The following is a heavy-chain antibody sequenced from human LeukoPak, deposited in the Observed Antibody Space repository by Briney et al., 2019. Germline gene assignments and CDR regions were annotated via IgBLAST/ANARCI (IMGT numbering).Heavy chain of an antibody. J-gene: IGHJ4*02. CDR2: ISSGGSTI. V-gene: IGHV3-48*03. D-gene: IGHD2-8*01. CDR1: GFTFSSYE. Sequence: GGSLRLSCAASGFTFSSYEMNWVRQAPGKGLEWVSYISSGGSTIHYADSVKGRFTISRDDARNSLYLQMSSLRAEDTAVYYCARGQTNTYWGQGILVTVSS. CDR3: ARGQTNTY.